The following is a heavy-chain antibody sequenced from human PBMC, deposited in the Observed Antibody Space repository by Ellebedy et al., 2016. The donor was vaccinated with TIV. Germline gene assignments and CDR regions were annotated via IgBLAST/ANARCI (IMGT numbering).Heavy chain of an antibody. CDR3: ARDRSGGRVGFDY. J-gene: IGHJ4*02. CDR2: ISSSSSYI. CDR1: GFTFSSYS. V-gene: IGHV3-21*01. Sequence: PGGSLRLSCAASGFTFSSYSMNWVRQAPGKGLEWVSSISSSSSYIYYADSVKGRFTISRDNSKNTLYLQMNSLRAEDTAVYYCARDRSGGRVGFDYWGQGTLVTVSS. D-gene: IGHD2-15*01.